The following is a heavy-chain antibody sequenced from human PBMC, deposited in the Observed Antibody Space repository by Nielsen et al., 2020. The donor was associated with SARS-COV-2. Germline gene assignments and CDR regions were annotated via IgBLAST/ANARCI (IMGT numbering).Heavy chain of an antibody. CDR2: INSRATAL. J-gene: IGHJ6*03. CDR1: GASISSGGYY. Sequence: LSLTCTVSGASISSGGYYWNWIRQHPGKGLEWISHINSRATALYYADSVKGRFVVSRDNVRNSLFLQMNSLRGEDTAVYYCAREGLGSTYYMDVWGEGTTVSVSS. D-gene: IGHD1-26*01. V-gene: IGHV3-11*04. CDR3: AREGLGSTYYMDV.